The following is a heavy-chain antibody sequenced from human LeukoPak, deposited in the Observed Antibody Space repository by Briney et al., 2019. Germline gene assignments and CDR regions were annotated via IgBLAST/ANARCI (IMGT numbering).Heavy chain of an antibody. Sequence: ASVKVSCKASGYTFTGYYIHWVRQAPGQGLEWMGWINPNSGGTNYAQKFQGRVTMTRDTSISTAYMELSRLRSDDTAVYYCARDRRITIFGVLRDYYYYYMDVWGKGTTVTVSS. CDR2: INPNSGGT. V-gene: IGHV1-2*02. CDR3: ARDRRITIFGVLRDYYYYYMDV. CDR1: GYTFTGYY. J-gene: IGHJ6*03. D-gene: IGHD3-3*01.